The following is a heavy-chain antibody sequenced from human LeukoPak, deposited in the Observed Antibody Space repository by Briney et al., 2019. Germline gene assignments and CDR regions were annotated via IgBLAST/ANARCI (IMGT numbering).Heavy chain of an antibody. Sequence: SETLSLTCTVSGDSINSDYWSWIRQPPGKGLEWIGYIYYSGSTNYNPYLNSRVTISLDTSKKQFSLKLSSVTAADTAVYYCARQRPHYCSSTSCSAYNWFDPWGQGTLVTASS. CDR1: GDSINSDY. CDR3: ARQRPHYCSSTSCSAYNWFDP. D-gene: IGHD2-2*01. V-gene: IGHV4-59*08. J-gene: IGHJ5*02. CDR2: IYYSGST.